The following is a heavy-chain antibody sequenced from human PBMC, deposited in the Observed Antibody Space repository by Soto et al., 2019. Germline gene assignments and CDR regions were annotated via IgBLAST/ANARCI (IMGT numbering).Heavy chain of an antibody. V-gene: IGHV1-3*01. Sequence: QVQLVQSGAELKKPGASVNISCQASGFTFSDTLINWVRQGPGQRLEWMGWITPANGNTRYSEPFQGRVTISGLSSASTAYVAQSDLTSEDTAVYYRARDIVSVGPRANYGFDVWGQGTMITVSS. CDR3: ARDIVSVGPRANYGFDV. CDR1: GFTFSDTL. J-gene: IGHJ3*01. D-gene: IGHD1-26*01. CDR2: ITPANGNT.